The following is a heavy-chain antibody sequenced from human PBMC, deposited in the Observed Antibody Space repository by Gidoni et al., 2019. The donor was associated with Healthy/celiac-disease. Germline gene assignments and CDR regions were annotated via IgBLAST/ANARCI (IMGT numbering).Heavy chain of an antibody. D-gene: IGHD3-10*02. V-gene: IGHV3-49*05. J-gene: IGHJ4*02. CDR3: SYMFGDNGDY. CDR2: IRSKAYGGTT. CDR1: GFTFGDYA. Sequence: EVQLVESGGGLVKPGRSLRLSCTASGFTFGDYAMSWFRQAPGKGLEWVGFIRSKAYGGTTEYAASVKGRFTISRDDSKSIAYLQMNSLKTEDTAVYYCSYMFGDNGDYWGQGTLVTVSS.